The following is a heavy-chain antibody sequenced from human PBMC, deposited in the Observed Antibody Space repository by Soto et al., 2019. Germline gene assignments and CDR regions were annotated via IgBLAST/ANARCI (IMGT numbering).Heavy chain of an antibody. Sequence: QVQLQESGPGLVEPSGTLSLTCGVSGGSIGPPDWWSWVRQSPGKGLEWLGEIYHSGTTNFNPSLKSRLTLSVDKSRNQFSLNLMSVTAADTAVYYCARVGGVGSRKVFFDSWGQGILVTVTS. V-gene: IGHV4-4*02. D-gene: IGHD3-16*01. J-gene: IGHJ4*02. CDR3: ARVGGVGSRKVFFDS. CDR2: IYHSGTT. CDR1: GGSIGPPDW.